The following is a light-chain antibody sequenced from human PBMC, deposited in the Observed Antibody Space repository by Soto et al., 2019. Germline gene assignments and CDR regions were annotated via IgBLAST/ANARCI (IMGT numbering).Light chain of an antibody. CDR3: QQYNAYSYP. CDR1: QTINSW. Sequence: DIQMTQSPSTLSASVGDRVTITCRASQTINSWLSWYQQKPGRAPKLLIYKASILQSGVPSRFSGSGSGTEFTLTISSLLPDDSATYYCQQYNAYSYPFGQGAKLEI. V-gene: IGKV1-5*03. CDR2: KAS. J-gene: IGKJ2*01.